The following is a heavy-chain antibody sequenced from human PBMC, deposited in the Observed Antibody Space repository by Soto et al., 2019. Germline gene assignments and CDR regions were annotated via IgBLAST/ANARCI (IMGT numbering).Heavy chain of an antibody. J-gene: IGHJ6*02. D-gene: IGHD6-6*01. Sequence: PGGSLRLSCAASGFTFSSYSMNWVRQAPGKGLEWVSSISSSSSYIYYADSVKGRFTISRDNAKNSLYLQMNSLRAEDTAVYYCARDPISWDSSSSGYYYYYYGMDVWGQGTTVTVSS. CDR3: ARDPISWDSSSSGYYYYYYGMDV. V-gene: IGHV3-21*01. CDR1: GFTFSSYS. CDR2: ISSSSSYI.